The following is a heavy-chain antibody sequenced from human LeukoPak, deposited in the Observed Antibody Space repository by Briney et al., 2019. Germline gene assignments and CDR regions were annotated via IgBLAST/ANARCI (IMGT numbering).Heavy chain of an antibody. CDR1: GGSISSSSYY. D-gene: IGHD1-7*01. CDR2: IYYSGST. Sequence: PSETLSLTCTVSGGSISSSSYYWGWIRQPPGKGLEWIGSIYYSGSTYYNPSLKSRVTISVDTSKNQFSLKLSSVTAADTAVYYCARPTELRGFDLWGRGTLVTVSS. CDR3: ARPTELRGFDL. V-gene: IGHV4-39*01. J-gene: IGHJ2*01.